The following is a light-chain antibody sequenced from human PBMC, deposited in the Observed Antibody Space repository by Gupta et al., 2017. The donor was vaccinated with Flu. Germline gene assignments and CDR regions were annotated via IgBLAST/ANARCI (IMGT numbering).Light chain of an antibody. J-gene: IGKJ1*01. V-gene: IGKV2-24*01. Sequence: PVTLGQPASISCRSNQSLVHSDGNTYLSWLQQRPGHPPRLLIYKTSNRFSGVPDRFSGSGSGTDFTLKISRVEAEDVGLYYCVHNSQFRTFGQGTKVEIK. CDR2: KTS. CDR3: VHNSQFRT. CDR1: QSLVHSDGNTY.